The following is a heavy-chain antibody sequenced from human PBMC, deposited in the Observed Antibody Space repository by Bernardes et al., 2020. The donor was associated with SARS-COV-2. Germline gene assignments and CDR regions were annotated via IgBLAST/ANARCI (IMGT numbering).Heavy chain of an antibody. D-gene: IGHD2-2*02. V-gene: IGHV3-53*01. CDR3: SRQPDCPGTTCHSPYYYSLDV. CDR2: IYSDGSI. J-gene: IGHJ6*02. CDR1: EFAVSSNY. Sequence: GGSLRLSCAASEFAVSSNYMSWVRQAPGKGLEWVSVIYSDGSIVYADSVKGRFTISRDESDTTAYLQMNSLKIEDTATYYCSRQPDCPGTTCHSPYYYSLDVWGQGTTVT.